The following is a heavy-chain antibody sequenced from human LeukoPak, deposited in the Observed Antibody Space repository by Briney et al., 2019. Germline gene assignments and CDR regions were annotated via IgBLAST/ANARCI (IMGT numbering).Heavy chain of an antibody. Sequence: GGSLRLSCAASGFSVSNNYMSWVRQAPGKGLEWVSVIYSGGSTFYAASVKGRFTISRDNSKNTLYLQMSSLRAEDTAVYYCASDSYSPEYFQHWGQGTLVTVSS. CDR2: IYSGGST. V-gene: IGHV3-66*01. CDR1: GFSVSNNY. CDR3: ASDSYSPEYFQH. D-gene: IGHD2-15*01. J-gene: IGHJ1*01.